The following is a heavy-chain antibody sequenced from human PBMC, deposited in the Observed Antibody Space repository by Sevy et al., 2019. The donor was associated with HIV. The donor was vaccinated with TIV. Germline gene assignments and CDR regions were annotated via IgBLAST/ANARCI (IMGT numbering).Heavy chain of an antibody. CDR3: ARGLITTPLAHWFDP. D-gene: IGHD3-3*01. CDR1: GDSISSYW. V-gene: IGHV4-4*07. CDR2: IYSSGST. J-gene: IGHJ5*02. Sequence: SETLSLTCTVSGDSISSYWWSWIRQPAGKGLEWIGRIYSSGSTNYNPSLKSRVTMSVDTSKNQFSLKLTSVIAADTAVYYCARGLITTPLAHWFDPWGQGTLVTVSS.